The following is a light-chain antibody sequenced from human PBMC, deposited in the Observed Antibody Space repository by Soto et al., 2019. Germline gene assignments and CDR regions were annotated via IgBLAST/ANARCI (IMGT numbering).Light chain of an antibody. CDR1: QSVSSSY. V-gene: IGKV3-20*01. Sequence: EIVLTQSPGTLSLSPGERATLSCRASQSVSSSYLAWYQQKPGQAPRLLIYGASSRATGIPDRFSGSGSGTDFTLTISSLEPVDVAVYYCQQYCSSPLFGPGTKVDIK. CDR3: QQYCSSPL. J-gene: IGKJ3*01. CDR2: GAS.